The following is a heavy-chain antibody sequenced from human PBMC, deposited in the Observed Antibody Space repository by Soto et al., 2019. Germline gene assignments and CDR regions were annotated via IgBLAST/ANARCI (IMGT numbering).Heavy chain of an antibody. CDR3: ARDGQSLAPYALDV. Sequence: VQVVESGGGVVQPGRSLRLSCTASGFTFSGHAMHWVRQPPGKGLEWVAQIWYDGSNKYYADSVKGRFTISRDNSKNTLYVHMDSLRVEDTAVYYCARDGQSLAPYALDVWGQGTSVTVSS. CDR2: IWYDGSNK. D-gene: IGHD6-19*01. CDR1: GFTFSGHA. V-gene: IGHV3-33*01. J-gene: IGHJ6*02.